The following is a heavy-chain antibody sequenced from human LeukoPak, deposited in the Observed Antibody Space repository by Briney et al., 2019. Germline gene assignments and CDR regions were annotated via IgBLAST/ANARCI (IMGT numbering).Heavy chain of an antibody. CDR3: AKVLTYYDFWSGYYVHPVSSTYYYYGMDV. CDR1: GFTFSSYG. J-gene: IGHJ6*02. V-gene: IGHV3-30*18. Sequence: GGSLRLSCAASGFTFSSYGMHWVRQAPGKGLEWVAVISYDGSNKYYADSVKGRFTISRDNSKNTLYLQMNSLRAEDTAVYYCAKVLTYYDFWSGYYVHPVSSTYYYYGMDVWGQGTTVTVSS. D-gene: IGHD3-3*01. CDR2: ISYDGSNK.